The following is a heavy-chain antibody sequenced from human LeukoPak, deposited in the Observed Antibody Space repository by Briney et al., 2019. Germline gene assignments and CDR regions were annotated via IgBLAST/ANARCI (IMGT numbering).Heavy chain of an antibody. J-gene: IGHJ3*02. Sequence: SVKVSCKASGYTFTGYYMHWVRQAPGQGLEWVGGIIPIFGTANYAQKFRGRVTITADKSTRTAYMELSSLRSDDTAVYYCASIKRSGGSGMSAFDIWGQGTMVTVSS. CDR1: GYTFTGYY. CDR3: ASIKRSGGSGMSAFDI. V-gene: IGHV1-69*06. D-gene: IGHD3-10*01. CDR2: IIPIFGTA.